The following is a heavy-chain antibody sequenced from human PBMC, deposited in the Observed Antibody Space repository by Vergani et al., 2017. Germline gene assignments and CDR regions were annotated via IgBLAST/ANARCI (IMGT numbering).Heavy chain of an antibody. CDR1: GYSFTSYW. J-gene: IGHJ2*01. Sequence: EVQLVQSGAEVKKPGESLKISCKGSGYSFTSYWIGWVRQLPGKGLEWMGIIYPGDSDTRYSPSFQGEVTISADKSISTSYLQWSSLEASDTAMYYCARHMGAVAGSSYWYFDLWGRGTLVTVSS. V-gene: IGHV5-51*01. D-gene: IGHD6-19*01. CDR3: ARHMGAVAGSSYWYFDL. CDR2: IYPGDSDT.